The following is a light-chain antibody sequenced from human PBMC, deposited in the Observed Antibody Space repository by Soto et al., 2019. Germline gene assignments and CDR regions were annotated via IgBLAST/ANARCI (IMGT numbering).Light chain of an antibody. CDR1: QGISNY. CDR2: AAS. Sequence: DIQMTQSPSSLSASVGDRVTITCRASQGISNYLAWYQQKPGKVPKLLIYAASTLQSGVRSRFSGSGSGTDFTLTISSRRPEDVATYYCQKYNSAPWTFGQGTKVEIK. J-gene: IGKJ1*01. V-gene: IGKV1-27*01. CDR3: QKYNSAPWT.